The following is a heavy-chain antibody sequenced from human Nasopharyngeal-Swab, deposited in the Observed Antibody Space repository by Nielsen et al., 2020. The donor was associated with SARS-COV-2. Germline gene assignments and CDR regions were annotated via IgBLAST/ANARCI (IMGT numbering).Heavy chain of an antibody. Sequence: GESLKISCAASGFTFSSYSMNWVRRAPGKGLEWVSYISSSSSSIYYADSVKGRFTISRDNAKNSLCLQMDSLRDEDSAVYYCARDPAYYFGSGSYYPDYWGQGTLVTVSS. V-gene: IGHV3-48*02. J-gene: IGHJ4*02. CDR2: ISSSSSSI. CDR1: GFTFSSYS. D-gene: IGHD3-10*01. CDR3: ARDPAYYFGSGSYYPDY.